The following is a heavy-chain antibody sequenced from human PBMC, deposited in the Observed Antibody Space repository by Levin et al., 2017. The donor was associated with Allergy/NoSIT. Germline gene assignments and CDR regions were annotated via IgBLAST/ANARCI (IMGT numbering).Heavy chain of an antibody. J-gene: IGHJ4*02. CDR3: AKELGAADYELPCGY. CDR1: GFTFSSYG. V-gene: IGHV3-30*18. CDR2: ISYDGSNK. Sequence: GESLKISCAASGFTFSSYGMHWVRQAPGKGLEWVAVISYDGSNKYYADSVKGRFTISRDNSKNTLYLQMNSLRAEDTAVYYCAKELGAADYELPCGYWGQGTLVTVSS. D-gene: IGHD4-17*01.